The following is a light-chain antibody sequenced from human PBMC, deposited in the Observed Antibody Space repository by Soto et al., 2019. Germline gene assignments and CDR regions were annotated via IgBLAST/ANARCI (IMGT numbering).Light chain of an antibody. CDR1: QSVSRN. CDR2: GAS. V-gene: IGKV3-15*01. CDR3: QQYNNWPPH. Sequence: EIVMTQSPATLSVSPGERATLSCRASQSVSRNLAWYQQKPGQAPRLLIYGASTRDTGIPARFSGSGSGTEFTLTISSLQSEDFAVYYCQQYNNWPPHFGQGTKLEIK. J-gene: IGKJ2*01.